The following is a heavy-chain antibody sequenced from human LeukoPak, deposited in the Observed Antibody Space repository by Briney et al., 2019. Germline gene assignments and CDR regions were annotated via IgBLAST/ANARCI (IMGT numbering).Heavy chain of an antibody. J-gene: IGHJ4*02. D-gene: IGHD6-19*01. CDR2: IIPIFGTA. Sequence: ASVKVSCKASGGTFSSYAISWVRQAPGQGLEWMGGIIPIFGTANYAQKFQGRVTITADESTSTAYMELSSLRSEDTAVYYCARDVNSIAVAGDCFDYWAREPWSPSPQ. CDR3: ARDVNSIAVAGDCFDY. CDR1: GGTFSSYA. V-gene: IGHV1-69*01.